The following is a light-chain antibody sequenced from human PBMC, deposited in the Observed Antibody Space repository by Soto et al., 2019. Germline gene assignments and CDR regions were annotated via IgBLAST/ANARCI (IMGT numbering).Light chain of an antibody. CDR1: QSVGSNS. Sequence: EIVLTQSPGTLSMSPGESATLSCRASQSVGSNSLAWYQQRPGQAPRLLIYGASSRATGIPDRFSGSGSGTDFTLTIRRLEAGDFAVYYWQVYTNSFGGGTKVEIK. CDR2: GAS. V-gene: IGKV3-20*01. J-gene: IGKJ4*02. CDR3: QVYTNS.